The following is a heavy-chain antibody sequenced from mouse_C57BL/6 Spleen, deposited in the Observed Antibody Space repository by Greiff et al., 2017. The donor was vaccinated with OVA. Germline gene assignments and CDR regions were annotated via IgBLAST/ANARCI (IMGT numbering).Heavy chain of an antibody. CDR2: ISYDGSN. V-gene: IGHV3-6*01. J-gene: IGHJ1*03. CDR3: ARDGSLYFDV. Sequence: EVKLQESGPGLVKPSQSLSLTCSVTGYSIPSGYYWYWNRQFPENKLEWVSFISYDGSNNYNPSLKNRISITRATSKNQFFLKWNSVTTEDTATYYCARDGSLYFDVWGTGTTVTVSS. CDR1: GYSIPSGYY.